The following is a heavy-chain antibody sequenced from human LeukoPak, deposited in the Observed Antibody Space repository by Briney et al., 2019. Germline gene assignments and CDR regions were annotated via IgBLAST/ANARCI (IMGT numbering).Heavy chain of an antibody. V-gene: IGHV1-18*01. CDR2: VSAYNGNT. CDR1: GYTFTSYG. J-gene: IGHJ4*02. Sequence: ASVKVSCKASGYTFTSYGISWVRQAPGQGLEWMGWVSAYNGNTNYAQKLQGRVTMTTDTSTSTAYMELRSLRSDDTAVYYCATQYCSSTSCYPYWVDYWGQGTLVTVSS. CDR3: ATQYCSSTSCYPYWVDY. D-gene: IGHD2-2*01.